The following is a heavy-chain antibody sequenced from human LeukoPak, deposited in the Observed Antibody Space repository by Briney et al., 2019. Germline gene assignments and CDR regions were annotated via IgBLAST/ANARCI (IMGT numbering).Heavy chain of an antibody. V-gene: IGHV4-61*02. CDR1: GGSISSGSYY. CDR3: ARGEKGSSSGSINY. J-gene: IGHJ4*02. D-gene: IGHD6-6*01. Sequence: SQTLSLTCTVSGGSISSGSYYWSWIRQPAGKGLEWIGRIYTSGSTNYNPSLKSRVTISVDTSKNQFSLKLSSVTAADTAVYYCARGEKGSSSGSINYWGQGTLVTVSS. CDR2: IYTSGST.